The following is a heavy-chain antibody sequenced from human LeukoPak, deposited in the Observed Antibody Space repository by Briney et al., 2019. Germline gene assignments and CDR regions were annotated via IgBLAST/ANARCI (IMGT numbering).Heavy chain of an antibody. CDR3: AKVPPSITAAGNWLGP. Sequence: ASVKVSCKASGYTFTGYYIHWVRQAPGQGLEWMGRINPNTGGTDYAQRFQGRVTMTRDTSITTAYMELSRLTSDDTAIYYCAKVPPSITAAGNWLGPWGQGALVTVSS. CDR1: GYTFTGYY. D-gene: IGHD6-13*01. J-gene: IGHJ5*02. V-gene: IGHV1-2*06. CDR2: INPNTGGT.